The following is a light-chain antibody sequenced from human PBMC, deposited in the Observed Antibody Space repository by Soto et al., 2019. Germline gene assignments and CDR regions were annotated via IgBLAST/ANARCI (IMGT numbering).Light chain of an antibody. J-gene: IGKJ2*01. CDR2: GAS. V-gene: IGKV3-20*01. CDR3: QQYGSSLYT. Sequence: EIVLTQSPGTLSLSPGERATLSCRASQSVSSSYFAWYQQKPGQAPRLLIYGASSRATRIPDRFSGSGSGTEFTHTISRLEPEDFAVFYCQQYGSSLYTFGQGTKLEIK. CDR1: QSVSSSY.